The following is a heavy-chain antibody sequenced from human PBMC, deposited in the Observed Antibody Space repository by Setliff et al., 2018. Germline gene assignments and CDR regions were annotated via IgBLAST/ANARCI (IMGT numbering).Heavy chain of an antibody. CDR2: IRTKTDGGTA. V-gene: IGHV3-15*07. CDR3: ATGLGQYFDY. D-gene: IGHD3-9*01. CDR1: DFIFNNAW. Sequence: PGGSLRLSCAASDFIFNNAWMNWVRQAPGKGLEWVDRIRTKTDGGTADYAAPVKGRFIISRDDSKNLVFLQMNSLKTEDTAVYYCATGLGQYFDYWGQGSLVTVSS. J-gene: IGHJ4*02.